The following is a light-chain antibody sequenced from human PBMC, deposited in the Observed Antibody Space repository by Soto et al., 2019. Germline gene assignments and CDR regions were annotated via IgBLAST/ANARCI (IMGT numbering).Light chain of an antibody. V-gene: IGKV1-5*03. CDR3: QQYDRFPYT. CDR1: LSFSSW. Sequence: DLQRTQSPSTLSASVGDTVSINCRASLSFSSWSAWYQQKPGKAPKIQIYEASNLKSDVPSRFTGSGSGTDFTLTINGLQPADFATYYCQQYDRFPYTFGPGTRLEIK. CDR2: EAS. J-gene: IGKJ2*01.